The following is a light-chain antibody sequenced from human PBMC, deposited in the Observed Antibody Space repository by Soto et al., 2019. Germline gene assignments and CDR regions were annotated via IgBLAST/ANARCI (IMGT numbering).Light chain of an antibody. CDR3: QQLKSYPIT. Sequence: PSFLSASVGDRVTIACRASQGSSTYLGWYQQKPGKAPNLLIYAASTLQDGVPSRFSGSGSGTEFTLTISSLQPEDFATYYCQQLKSYPITFGQGTRLEIK. CDR2: AAS. J-gene: IGKJ5*01. CDR1: QGSSTY. V-gene: IGKV1-9*01.